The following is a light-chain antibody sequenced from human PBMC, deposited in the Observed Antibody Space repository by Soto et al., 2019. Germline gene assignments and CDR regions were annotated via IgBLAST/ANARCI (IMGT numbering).Light chain of an antibody. CDR3: QQGKSFPYT. Sequence: DIQMTQSPSSVSASVGDRVTITCRASQGISSWLAWYQQKPGKAPKLLIYAASSLQSGVPSRFRGKGSWTHFTLTVSRLQPEDFATYYCQQGKSFPYTFGQGTKLEIK. CDR2: AAS. V-gene: IGKV1-12*01. J-gene: IGKJ2*01. CDR1: QGISSW.